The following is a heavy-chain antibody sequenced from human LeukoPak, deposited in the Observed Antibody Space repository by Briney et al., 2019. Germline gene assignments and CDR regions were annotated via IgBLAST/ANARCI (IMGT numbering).Heavy chain of an antibody. Sequence: GASVTVSCKASGYTFTSYGISWVRQAPGQGLEWMGWISAYNGNTNYAQKLQGRVTMTTDTSTSTAYMELRSLRSDDTAVYYCARAPPPRIVVVVAAIEHFDYWGQGTLVTVSS. CDR2: ISAYNGNT. V-gene: IGHV1-18*01. J-gene: IGHJ4*02. CDR1: GYTFTSYG. CDR3: ARAPPPRIVVVVAAIEHFDY. D-gene: IGHD2-15*01.